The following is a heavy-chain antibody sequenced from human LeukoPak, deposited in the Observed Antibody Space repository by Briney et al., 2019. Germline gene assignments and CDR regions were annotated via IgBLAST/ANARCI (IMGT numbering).Heavy chain of an antibody. J-gene: IGHJ4*02. CDR1: GGSISSGSYY. D-gene: IGHD2-21*02. CDR2: IYYSGDT. Sequence: SQTLSLTCTVSGGSISSGSYYWSWIRQPPGKGLEWIGYIYYSGDTNYNPSLRRRVTMSVDTSKNQFSLNLSFMTAADTAVYYCAKYSGGDGGFDYWGQGTLVTVSS. CDR3: AKYSGGDGGFDY. V-gene: IGHV4-61*01.